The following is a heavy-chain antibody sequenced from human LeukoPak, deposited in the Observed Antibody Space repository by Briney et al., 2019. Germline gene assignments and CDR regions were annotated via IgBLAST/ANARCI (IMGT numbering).Heavy chain of an antibody. CDR3: ARSITMVRAVASSWFDP. CDR2: INPSGGST. V-gene: IGHV1-46*01. Sequence: ASVKVSCEASGYTLTSYYMHWVRQAPGQGLEWMGIINPSGGSTSYAQKFQGRVTMTRDTSTSTVYMELSSLRSEDTAVYYCARSITMVRAVASSWFDPWGQGTLVTVSS. D-gene: IGHD3-10*01. J-gene: IGHJ5*02. CDR1: GYTLTSYY.